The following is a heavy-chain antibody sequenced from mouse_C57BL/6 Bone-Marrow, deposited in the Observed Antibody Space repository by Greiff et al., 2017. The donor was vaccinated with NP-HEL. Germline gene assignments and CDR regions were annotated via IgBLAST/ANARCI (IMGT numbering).Heavy chain of an antibody. V-gene: IGHV5-15*01. Sequence: EVKLMESGGGLVQPGGSLKLSCAASGFTFSDYGMAWVRQAPRKGPEWVAFISNLAYSIYYADTVTGRFTISRENAKNTLYLEMSSLRSEDTAMYYCARQGIYYGFDYWGQGTTLTVSS. CDR1: GFTFSDYG. D-gene: IGHD1-1*01. CDR3: ARQGIYYGFDY. J-gene: IGHJ2*01. CDR2: ISNLAYSI.